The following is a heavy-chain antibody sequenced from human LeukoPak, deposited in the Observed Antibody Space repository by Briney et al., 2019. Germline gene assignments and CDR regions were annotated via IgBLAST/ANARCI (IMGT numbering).Heavy chain of an antibody. D-gene: IGHD2-21*02. Sequence: SETLSLTCTVSGGSISSYYWSWIRQPPGKGLEWIGYIYHSGSTYYNPSLKSRVTISVDRSKNQFSLKLSSVTAADTAVYYCARASWEVVTAEDAFDIWGQGTMVTVSS. CDR3: ARASWEVVTAEDAFDI. V-gene: IGHV4-59*12. CDR2: IYHSGST. J-gene: IGHJ3*02. CDR1: GGSISSYY.